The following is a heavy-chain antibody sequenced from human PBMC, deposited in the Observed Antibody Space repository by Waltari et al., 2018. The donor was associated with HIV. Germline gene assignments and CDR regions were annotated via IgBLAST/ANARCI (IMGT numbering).Heavy chain of an antibody. CDR3: ARGKDCGGGTCDGYHYYGMDV. J-gene: IGHJ6*02. D-gene: IGHD2-15*01. CDR2: INPDGTDT. V-gene: IGHV3-74*01. Sequence: EVQLVESGGGLVQPGGSLRLSCAASGFTFTTSWVHWVRQAPGKGLVWVARINPDGTDTRYADSVKVRFTIYRDNAKNTVYLQVNSLRGEDTSVYYCARGKDCGGGTCDGYHYYGMDVWGQGTTVTVSS. CDR1: GFTFTTSW.